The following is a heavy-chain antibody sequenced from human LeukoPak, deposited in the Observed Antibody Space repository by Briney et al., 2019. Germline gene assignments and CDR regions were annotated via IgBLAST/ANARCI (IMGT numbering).Heavy chain of an antibody. V-gene: IGHV3-66*01. J-gene: IGHJ4*02. Sequence: GGSLRLSCAASGFTVSSNYMSWVRQAPGKGLEWVSVIYSGGSTYYADSVKGRFTISRDNSKNTLYLQVNSLRAEDTAVYYCARVDSSGWYFDYWGQGTLVTVSS. CDR3: ARVDSSGWYFDY. CDR1: GFTVSSNY. CDR2: IYSGGST. D-gene: IGHD6-19*01.